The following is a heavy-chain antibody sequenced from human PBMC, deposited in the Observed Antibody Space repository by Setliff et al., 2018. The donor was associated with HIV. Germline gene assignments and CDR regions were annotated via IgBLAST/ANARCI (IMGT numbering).Heavy chain of an antibody. CDR2: IIPISDMT. V-gene: IGHV1-69*10. CDR1: GGTFTNYI. Sequence: SVKVSCKASGGTFTNYIYSWVRQAPGQGLEWMGGIIPISDMTHYAQHFQGRVTITADTATSTAYMELTSLGSDDTAIYYCASFFVTTVTNQDYWGQGTPVTVSS. CDR3: ASFFVTTVTNQDY. D-gene: IGHD4-17*01. J-gene: IGHJ4*02.